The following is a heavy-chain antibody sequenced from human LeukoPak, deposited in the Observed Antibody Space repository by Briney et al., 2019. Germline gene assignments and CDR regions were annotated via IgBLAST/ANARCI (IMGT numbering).Heavy chain of an antibody. J-gene: IGHJ6*02. CDR1: GFTFSSYE. CDR2: ISSSGSTI. V-gene: IGHV3-48*03. Sequence: GGSLRLSCAASGFTFSSYEMNWVRQAPGKGLEWVSYISSSGSTIYYADSVKGRFTISRDNAKNSLYLQMNSLRAEDTAVYYCARDGFERGYNGYLNYYYYGMDVWGQGTTVTVSS. D-gene: IGHD5-12*01. CDR3: ARDGFERGYNGYLNYYYYGMDV.